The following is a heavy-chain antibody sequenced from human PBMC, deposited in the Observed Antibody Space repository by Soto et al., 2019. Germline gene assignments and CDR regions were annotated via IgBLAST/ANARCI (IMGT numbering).Heavy chain of an antibody. V-gene: IGHV5-51*01. CDR2: IYPGDSDT. D-gene: IGHD3-22*01. J-gene: IGHJ4*02. CDR3: ARGGYYYDSSGYYHTPFDY. Sequence: VESLKISCNGSGYSFTSYWIGWVRQMPWKGLEWMGIIYPGDSDTRYSPSFQGQVTISADKSISTAYLQWSNLKASDTAMYYCARGGYYYDSSGYYHTPFDYWGQGTLVTVSS. CDR1: GYSFTSYW.